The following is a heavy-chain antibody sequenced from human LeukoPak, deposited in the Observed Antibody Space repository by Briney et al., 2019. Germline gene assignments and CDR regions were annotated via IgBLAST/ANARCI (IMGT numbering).Heavy chain of an antibody. CDR1: GGSISSSSYY. D-gene: IGHD2-15*01. J-gene: IGHJ5*02. V-gene: IGHV4-61*02. CDR3: AGVLYPGNWLDP. CDR2: IYTSGST. Sequence: SETLSLTCTVSGGSISSSSYYWGWIRQPAGKGLEWIGRIYTSGSTNYNPSLNSRVTISLDTSRNHLSLKLTSVTAADTAVYYCAGVLYPGNWLDPWGQGTLVTVSS.